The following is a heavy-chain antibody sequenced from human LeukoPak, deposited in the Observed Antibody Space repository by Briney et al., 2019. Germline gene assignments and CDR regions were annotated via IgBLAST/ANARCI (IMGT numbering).Heavy chain of an antibody. V-gene: IGHV4-59*01. J-gene: IGHJ4*02. CDR2: IYYSGST. CDR3: ARDQGYSSGWYVPGIDY. D-gene: IGHD6-19*01. Sequence: RPSETLSLTCTVSGGSISSYYWSWIRQPPGKGLEWIGYIYYSGSTNYNPSLKSRVTISVDTSKNQFSLKLSSVTAADTAVYYCARDQGYSSGWYVPGIDYWGQGTLVTVSS. CDR1: GGSISSYY.